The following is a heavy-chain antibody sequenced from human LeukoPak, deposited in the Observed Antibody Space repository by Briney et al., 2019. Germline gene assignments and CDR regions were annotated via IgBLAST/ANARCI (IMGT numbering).Heavy chain of an antibody. J-gene: IGHJ5*02. CDR3: ARLTLSSYWFAP. CDR1: GGSINTQSYY. V-gene: IGHV4-39*02. Sequence: PSETLSLTCTVSGGSINTQSYYWVWIRQPPGKGLEWVGSIFYTGTTFHNPALESRVALSVDRSKNHFSLRLNALTAADTAVYYCARLTLSSYWFAPWGQGPLVIVSS. D-gene: IGHD2-15*01. CDR2: IFYTGTT.